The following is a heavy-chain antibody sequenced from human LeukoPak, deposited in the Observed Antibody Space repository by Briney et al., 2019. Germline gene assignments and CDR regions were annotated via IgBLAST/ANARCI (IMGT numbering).Heavy chain of an antibody. V-gene: IGHV1-46*01. J-gene: IGHJ3*02. CDR3: ARISGPGSGSYYKAFDI. CDR1: GYTFTSYY. D-gene: IGHD3-10*01. CDR2: INPSGGST. Sequence: ASVKVFCKASGYTFTSYYMHWVRQAPGQGLEWMGIINPSGGSTSYAQKFQGRVTMTTDTSTSTAYMELRSLRSDDTAVYYCARISGPGSGSYYKAFDIWGQGTMVTVSS.